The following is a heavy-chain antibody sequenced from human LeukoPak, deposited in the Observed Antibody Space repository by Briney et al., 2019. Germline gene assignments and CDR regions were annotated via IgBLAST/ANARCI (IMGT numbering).Heavy chain of an antibody. J-gene: IGHJ5*02. V-gene: IGHV4-59*01. CDR2: IYYSGNT. D-gene: IGHD6-13*01. CDR3: ARSYSSSWYWLDP. Sequence: SETLSLTCTVSGGSISSYYWNWIRQSPGKGLEWIGYIYYSGNTNYNPSLKSRVTISVDTSKNQFSLKLNSVTAADTAVYYCARSYSSSWYWLDPWGQGTLVTVSS. CDR1: GGSISSYY.